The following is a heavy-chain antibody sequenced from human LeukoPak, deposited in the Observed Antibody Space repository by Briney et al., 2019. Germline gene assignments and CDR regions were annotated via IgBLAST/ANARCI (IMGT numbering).Heavy chain of an antibody. CDR1: GGTFSSYA. V-gene: IGHV1-69*06. CDR2: IIPIFGTA. D-gene: IGHD6-13*01. CDR3: ASFTLAAAGSFDY. J-gene: IGHJ4*02. Sequence: SVKVSCKASGGTFSSYAISWVRQAPGQGLEWMGGIIPIFGTANYAQKFQGRVTITADNSTSTAYMELSSLRSEDTAVYYCASFTLAAAGSFDYWGQGTLVTVSS.